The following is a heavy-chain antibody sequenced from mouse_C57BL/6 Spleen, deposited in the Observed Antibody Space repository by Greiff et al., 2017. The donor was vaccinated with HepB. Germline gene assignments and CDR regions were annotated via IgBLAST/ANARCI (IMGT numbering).Heavy chain of an antibody. Sequence: VKLMESGAELVKPGASVKLSCKASGYTFTEYTIHWVKQRSGQGLEWIGWFYPGSGSIKYNEKFKDKATLTADKSSSTVYMELSRLTSEDSAVYFCARHEEGVRPDYAMDYWGQGTSVTVSS. D-gene: IGHD2-14*01. CDR2: FYPGSGSI. CDR3: ARHEEGVRPDYAMDY. J-gene: IGHJ4*01. V-gene: IGHV1-62-2*01. CDR1: GYTFTEYT.